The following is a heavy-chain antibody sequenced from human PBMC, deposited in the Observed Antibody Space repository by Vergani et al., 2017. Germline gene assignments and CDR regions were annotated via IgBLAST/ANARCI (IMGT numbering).Heavy chain of an antibody. CDR2: ISSSSSYI. CDR3: AKDIAAAGTGGWFDP. Sequence: EVQLVESGGGLVKPGGSLRLSCAASGFTFSSYSMNWVRQAPGKGLEWVSSISSSSSYIYYADSVKGRFTISRDNAKNSLYLQMNSLRAEDTALYCCAKDIAAAGTGGWFDPWGQGTLVTVSS. D-gene: IGHD6-13*01. V-gene: IGHV3-21*04. J-gene: IGHJ5*02. CDR1: GFTFSSYS.